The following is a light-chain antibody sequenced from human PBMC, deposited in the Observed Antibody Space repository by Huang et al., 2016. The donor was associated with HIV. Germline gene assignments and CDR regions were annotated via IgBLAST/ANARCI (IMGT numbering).Light chain of an antibody. CDR3: QQYNTFT. V-gene: IGKV1-5*03. CDR2: EAS. J-gene: IGKJ3*01. CDR1: QSVSTR. Sequence: DIQMTQSPSTLSAAIGDRVTITCRASQSVSTRLAWYQREPGKAPRLLIQEASSLESGVPSRFSGSGSGTEFTLTISSLQPDDSATYSCQQYNTFTFGPGTKVDI.